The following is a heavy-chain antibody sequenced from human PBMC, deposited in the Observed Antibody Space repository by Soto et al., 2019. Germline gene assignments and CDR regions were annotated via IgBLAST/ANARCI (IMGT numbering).Heavy chain of an antibody. Sequence: GGSLRLCWAASGFSFSSYVIHWVRQAPRKGLEWVAVISYDGSNKYYADSVKGRFTISRDNSKNTLYLQMNSLRAEDTAVYYCAREEDTMITFGGVIVTRTYAFDIWGQGTMVTVSS. J-gene: IGHJ3*02. D-gene: IGHD3-16*02. CDR3: AREEDTMITFGGVIVTRTYAFDI. CDR2: ISYDGSNK. V-gene: IGHV3-30-3*01. CDR1: GFSFSSYV.